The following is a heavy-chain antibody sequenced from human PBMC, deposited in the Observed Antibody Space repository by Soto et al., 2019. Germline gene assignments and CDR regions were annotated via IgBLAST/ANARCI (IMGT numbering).Heavy chain of an antibody. CDR3: AIGGSMGVDY. V-gene: IGHV3-74*01. Sequence: EVQLVESGGGVVQPGGSLRLSCTASGFTFNTHWMHWVRQAPGKGLVWVSRIYFDGIRTNYADSVKGRLTVTRENAKNTVYLHVNTLRDEDTAVYYCAIGGSMGVDYWGQGTLVTVSS. J-gene: IGHJ4*02. D-gene: IGHD1-26*01. CDR2: IYFDGIRT. CDR1: GFTFNTHW.